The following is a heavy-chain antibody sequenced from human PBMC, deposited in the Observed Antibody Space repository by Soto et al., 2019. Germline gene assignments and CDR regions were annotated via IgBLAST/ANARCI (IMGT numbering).Heavy chain of an antibody. V-gene: IGHV3-7*05. CDR2: IKQDGSEK. J-gene: IGHJ5*02. CDR3: ARYARGTTVNWFDP. Sequence: GSLRLSCAASGFTFSSYWMSWVRQAPGKGLEWVANIKQDGSEKYYVDSVKGRFTISRDNAKNSLYLQMNSLRAEDTAVYYCARYARGTTVNWFDPWGQGTLVTVSS. D-gene: IGHD4-4*01. CDR1: GFTFSSYW.